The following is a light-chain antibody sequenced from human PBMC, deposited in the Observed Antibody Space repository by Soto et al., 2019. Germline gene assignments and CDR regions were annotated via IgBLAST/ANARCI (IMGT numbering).Light chain of an antibody. V-gene: IGKV3-20*01. J-gene: IGKJ2*01. CDR1: QSVISNY. CDR3: QHYGSSLYT. CDR2: GAS. Sequence: ETVLTQSPVTLSLSPGERATLSCWASQSVISNYLAWYQQRPGQPPRLLIYGASNRATGIPDRFSGTGSGTDFTLTISRLEPEDFAVYYCQHYGSSLYTFGQGTKLEIK.